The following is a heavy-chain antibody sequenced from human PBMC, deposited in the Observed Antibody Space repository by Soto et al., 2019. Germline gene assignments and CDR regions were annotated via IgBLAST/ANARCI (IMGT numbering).Heavy chain of an antibody. V-gene: IGHV4-4*07. Sequence: PSETRSRACTVSGGSISSYYWSWSRQRAGKGLEWIGRIYTSGSTNYNPSLKSRVTMSVDTSKNQFYLQLSSVTAADTAVYYCARWEDYHYGMDVCRQGPTVTFYS. J-gene: IGHJ6*02. CDR2: IYTSGST. D-gene: IGHD1-26*01. CDR1: GGSISSYY. CDR3: ARWEDYHYGMDV.